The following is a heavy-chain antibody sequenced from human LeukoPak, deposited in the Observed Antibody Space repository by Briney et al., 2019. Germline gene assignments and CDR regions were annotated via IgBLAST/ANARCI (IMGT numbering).Heavy chain of an antibody. J-gene: IGHJ6*03. CDR2: IIPILGIA. CDR3: ARSLGATTGYYYYYYMDV. V-gene: IGHV1-69*02. Sequence: ASVKVSCKASGGTFSSYTISWVRQAPGQGLEWMGRIIPILGIANCAQKFQGRVTITADKSTSTAYMELSSLRSEDTAVYYCARSLGATTGYYYYYYMDVWGKGTTVTVSS. D-gene: IGHD1-26*01. CDR1: GGTFSSYT.